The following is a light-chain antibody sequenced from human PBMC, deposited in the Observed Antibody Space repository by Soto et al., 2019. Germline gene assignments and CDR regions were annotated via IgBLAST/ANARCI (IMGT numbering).Light chain of an antibody. Sequence: QSVLAQPAPVSGSPGQSITISCTGTSSDVGGYNYVSWYQQHPGEAPKLLIYEVSDRPSGVSNRFSGSKSGNTASLTISGLQAEDEADYYCCSYTSTSTYVFGTGTKVTVL. V-gene: IGLV2-14*01. CDR1: SSDVGGYNY. CDR2: EVS. J-gene: IGLJ1*01. CDR3: CSYTSTSTYV.